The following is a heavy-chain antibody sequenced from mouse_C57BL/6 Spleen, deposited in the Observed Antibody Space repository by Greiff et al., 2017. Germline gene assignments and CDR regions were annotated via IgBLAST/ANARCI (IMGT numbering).Heavy chain of an antibody. J-gene: IGHJ3*01. CDR3: AREDDYDAAY. Sequence: QVQLQQSGAELARPGASVKLSCKASGYTFTSYGISWVKQRTGQGLEWIGEIYPRSGNTYYNEKFNGKATLTAEKSSSTAYMELRSLTSEDSAVYFCAREDDYDAAYWGQGTLVTVSA. V-gene: IGHV1-81*01. CDR1: GYTFTSYG. D-gene: IGHD2-4*01. CDR2: IYPRSGNT.